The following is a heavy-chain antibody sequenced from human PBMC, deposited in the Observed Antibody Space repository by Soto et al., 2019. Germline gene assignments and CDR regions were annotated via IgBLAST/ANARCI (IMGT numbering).Heavy chain of an antibody. V-gene: IGHV1-18*01. CDR3: AIGSDDFWSGPIVV. Sequence: QVQLVQSGAEVKKPGASVKVSCKASGYSFTSYGISWVRQAPGQGLEWMGWISAYNGNTNYAQKLQGRVTMTTYTSTSTAYMELRSLRSEDTAVYHCAIGSDDFWSGPIVVWGKGTTVTFSS. J-gene: IGHJ6*04. CDR2: ISAYNGNT. CDR1: GYSFTSYG. D-gene: IGHD3-3*01.